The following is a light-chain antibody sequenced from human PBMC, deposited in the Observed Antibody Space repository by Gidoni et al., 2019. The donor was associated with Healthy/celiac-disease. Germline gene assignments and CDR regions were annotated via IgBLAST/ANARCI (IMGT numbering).Light chain of an antibody. Sequence: QSVLTQPPSVSGAPGQRVTISCTGSSSNIGAGYDVHWYQQLPGTAPKLLLYGNSNRPSGAPDRFSGSKSGTSASLAITGLQAEDEADYYCQSYDSSLSGSWVFGGGTKLTVL. CDR2: GNS. CDR3: QSYDSSLSGSWV. J-gene: IGLJ3*02. CDR1: SSNIGAGYD. V-gene: IGLV1-40*01.